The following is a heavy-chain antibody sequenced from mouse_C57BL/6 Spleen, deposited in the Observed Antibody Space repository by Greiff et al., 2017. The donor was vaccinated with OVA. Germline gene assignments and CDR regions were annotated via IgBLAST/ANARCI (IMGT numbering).Heavy chain of an antibody. D-gene: IGHD1-1*01. V-gene: IGHV5-9-1*02. J-gene: IGHJ2*01. CDR3: TRGFNYYGSSYGYFDY. Sequence: EVHLVESGEGLVKPGGSLKLSCAASGFTFSSYAMSWVRQTPEKRLEWVAYISSGGDYIYYADTVKGRFTISRDNARNTLYLQMSSLKSEDTAMYYCTRGFNYYGSSYGYFDYWGQGTTLTVSS. CDR1: GFTFSSYA. CDR2: ISSGGDYI.